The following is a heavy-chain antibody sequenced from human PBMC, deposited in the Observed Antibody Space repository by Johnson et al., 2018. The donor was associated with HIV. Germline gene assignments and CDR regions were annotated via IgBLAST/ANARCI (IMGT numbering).Heavy chain of an antibody. CDR3: STPRPNWGWNAFHI. V-gene: IGHV3-74*02. CDR1: GFTFSGYW. CDR2: INSDGSST. Sequence: VQLVESGGGLVQPGGSLRLSCAASGFTFSGYWVYWVRQAPGKGLVWVSRINSDGSSTGYADSVKGRFTISRDNSKNTVYLQMNSLKTEDTAVYYCSTPRPNWGWNAFHIWGQGTMVTVSS. D-gene: IGHD7-27*01. J-gene: IGHJ3*02.